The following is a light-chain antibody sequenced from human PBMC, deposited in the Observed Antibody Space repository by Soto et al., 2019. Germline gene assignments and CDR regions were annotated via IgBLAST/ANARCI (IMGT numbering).Light chain of an antibody. V-gene: IGLV1-44*01. CDR3: AAWDSSLNAPV. J-gene: IGLJ3*02. Sequence: QSVPTQAPSASGTPGQRVTISCSGRNSNIGTNTVNWYQQLPGTAPKLLIYANDQRPSGVPDRFFGSKSGTSASLAISGLQSEDEGDYYCAAWDSSLNAPVFGGGTKLTVL. CDR2: AND. CDR1: NSNIGTNT.